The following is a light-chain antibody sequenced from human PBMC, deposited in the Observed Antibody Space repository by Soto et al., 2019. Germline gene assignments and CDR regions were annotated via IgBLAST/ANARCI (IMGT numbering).Light chain of an antibody. CDR2: GAS. J-gene: IGKJ2*01. V-gene: IGKV3-20*01. CDR1: QSVSKNY. Sequence: EILLMQSPDTLSLSPGQRATLSCRASQSVSKNYLAWYQQKLGQAPRLLIYGASSRVAGVPDRFSGSGSGTDFTLTVSRLEPEDFAVFYCQQYYSYPPYTFGQGTKLEIK. CDR3: QQYYSYPPYT.